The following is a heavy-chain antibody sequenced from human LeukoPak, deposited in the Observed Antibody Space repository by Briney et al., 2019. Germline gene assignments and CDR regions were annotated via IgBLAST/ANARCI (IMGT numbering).Heavy chain of an antibody. CDR3: ARCSGYSSSWTLYGMDV. Sequence: ASVKVSCKASGYTFTNHGISWVRQAPGQGLEWMGWISPYNGNTNYAQRLQGRVTMTPDTSTSTVYMDLRSLRSDDTAVYYCARCSGYSSSWTLYGMDVWGQGTTVTVSS. CDR2: ISPYNGNT. D-gene: IGHD6-13*01. J-gene: IGHJ6*02. V-gene: IGHV1-18*01. CDR1: GYTFTNHG.